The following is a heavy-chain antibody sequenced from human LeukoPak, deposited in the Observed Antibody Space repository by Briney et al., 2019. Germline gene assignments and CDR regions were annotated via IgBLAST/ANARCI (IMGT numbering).Heavy chain of an antibody. CDR1: GASISSGIYY. J-gene: IGHJ1*01. Sequence: PSQTLSLTCTVSGASISSGIYYWPWIRQRPGEGLEYIGYIYYSGSTHYNPSLKSRVTISVDTSKNQFSLKLSSVTAADTAVYYCARGYSSSWAAEYFQHWGQGTLVTVSS. V-gene: IGHV4-30-4*08. D-gene: IGHD6-13*01. CDR2: IYYSGST. CDR3: ARGYSSSWAAEYFQH.